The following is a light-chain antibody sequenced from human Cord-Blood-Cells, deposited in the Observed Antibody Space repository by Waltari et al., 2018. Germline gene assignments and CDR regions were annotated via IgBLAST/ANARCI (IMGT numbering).Light chain of an antibody. CDR3: CSYAGSSTV. J-gene: IGLJ3*02. CDR2: EGS. V-gene: IGLV2-23*01. CDR1: SSDVGSSNL. Sequence: QSALTQPASVSGSPGQSITISCTGPSSDVGSSNLVSWYQQHPGKAPKLMIYEGSKRPSGVSNRFSGSKSGNTASLTISGLQAEDEADYYCCSYAGSSTVFGGGTKLTVL.